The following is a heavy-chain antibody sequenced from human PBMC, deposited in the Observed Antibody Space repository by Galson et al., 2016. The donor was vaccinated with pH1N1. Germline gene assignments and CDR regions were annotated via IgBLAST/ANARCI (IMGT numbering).Heavy chain of an antibody. CDR2: IIPILGAP. CDR3: ARMSSGYNKIDS. D-gene: IGHD6-25*01. J-gene: IGHJ4*02. Sequence: SVKVSCKASRDTFINYAFSWVRQAPGKGLEWMGGIIPILGAPNYAQNFQGRVTISTDKSTTTAYMELTGLTSGDTAMYYCARMSSGYNKIDSWGQGTLLTVSS. CDR1: RDTFINYA. V-gene: IGHV1-69*10.